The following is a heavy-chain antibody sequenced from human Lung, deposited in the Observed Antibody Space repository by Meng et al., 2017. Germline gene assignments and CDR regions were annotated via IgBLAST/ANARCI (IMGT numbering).Heavy chain of an antibody. Sequence: QVQVKQWGAGLLKLSETLSLTCFASGGSLSDYYWSWIRQPPGKGLEWIGEINHSGSTNYNPSLERRATISVDTSQNNLSLKLSSVTAADSAVYYCARGPTTMAHDFDYWGQGTLVTVSS. CDR2: INHSGST. CDR3: ARGPTTMAHDFDY. D-gene: IGHD4-11*01. J-gene: IGHJ4*02. CDR1: GGSLSDYY. V-gene: IGHV4-34*01.